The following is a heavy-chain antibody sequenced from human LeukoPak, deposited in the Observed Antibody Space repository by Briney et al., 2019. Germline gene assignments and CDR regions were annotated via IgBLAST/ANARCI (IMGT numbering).Heavy chain of an antibody. Sequence: GGSLRLSCAASGFTLSSYAMSWVRQAPGKGLEWVSAISGSGGSTYYADSVKGRFTISRDNSKNTLYLQMNSLRAEDTAVYYCAKVLGMSIAARLSFDYWGQGTLVTVSS. CDR3: AKVLGMSIAARLSFDY. CDR1: GFTLSSYA. CDR2: ISGSGGST. V-gene: IGHV3-23*01. J-gene: IGHJ4*02. D-gene: IGHD6-6*01.